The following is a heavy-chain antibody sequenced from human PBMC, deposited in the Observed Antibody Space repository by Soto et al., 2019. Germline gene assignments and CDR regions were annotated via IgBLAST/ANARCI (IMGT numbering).Heavy chain of an antibody. CDR3: ARHFVAVVIKGWGY. Sequence: PSETLSLTCTVSGGSISSSSYYWGWIRQPPGKGLEWIGSIYYNGNAYYNPSLKSRVTMSVDTSKNQFSLKLISVTAADTAVYYCARHFVAVVIKGWGYWGQGTLVTVSS. V-gene: IGHV4-39*01. J-gene: IGHJ4*02. CDR2: IYYNGNA. CDR1: GGSISSSSYY. D-gene: IGHD3-22*01.